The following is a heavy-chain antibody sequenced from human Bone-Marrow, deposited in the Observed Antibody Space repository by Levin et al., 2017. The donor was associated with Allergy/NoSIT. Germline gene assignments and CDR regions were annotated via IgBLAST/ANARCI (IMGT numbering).Heavy chain of an antibody. V-gene: IGHV3-23*01. Sequence: GGSLRLSCAASGFTFSSYGMSWVRQAPGKGLEWVSAIGDSGGYTQYADSVKGRFTISRDNSKNTLSLQMNSLRAEDTAVYYCATDFWRGYSGHVWGKGTTVTVSS. D-gene: IGHD3-3*01. CDR3: ATDFWRGYSGHV. CDR2: IGDSGGYT. J-gene: IGHJ6*04. CDR1: GFTFSSYG.